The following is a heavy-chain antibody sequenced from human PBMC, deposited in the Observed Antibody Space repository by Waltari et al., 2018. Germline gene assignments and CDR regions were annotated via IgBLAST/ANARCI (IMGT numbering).Heavy chain of an antibody. CDR1: GFTFIRYW. D-gene: IGHD3-22*01. Sequence: EVQLVESGGGLVQPGGSLRLSCAASGFTFIRYWMHWVRQAPGKGLVGVSRINRDGSGTIYADSVKGRFTISRDNAKNTLYLQLNSLRVEDTAVYYCAREPSPDSSGYFYYYMDVWGKGTTVTVSS. J-gene: IGHJ6*03. V-gene: IGHV3-74*01. CDR3: AREPSPDSSGYFYYYMDV. CDR2: INRDGSGT.